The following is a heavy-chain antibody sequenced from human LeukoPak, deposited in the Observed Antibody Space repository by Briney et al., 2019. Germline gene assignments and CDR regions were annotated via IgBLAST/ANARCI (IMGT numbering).Heavy chain of an antibody. Sequence: SETLSLICTVSGGSVSSGSYYWSWIRQPPGKGLEWIGYIYYSGSTNYNPSLKSRVTISVDTSKNQFSLKLSSVTAADTAVYYCARDEGLGYCSGGSCYTPVSIFGFDPWGQGTLVTVSS. V-gene: IGHV4-61*01. D-gene: IGHD2-15*01. CDR2: IYYSGST. CDR1: GGSVSSGSYY. CDR3: ARDEGLGYCSGGSCYTPVSIFGFDP. J-gene: IGHJ5*02.